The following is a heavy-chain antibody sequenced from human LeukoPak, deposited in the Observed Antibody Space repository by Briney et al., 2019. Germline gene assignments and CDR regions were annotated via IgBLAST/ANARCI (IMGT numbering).Heavy chain of an antibody. CDR3: AKAGSYYYYYMDV. D-gene: IGHD3-10*01. J-gene: IGHJ6*03. CDR1: GFTFSSYG. CDR2: ISGSGGST. V-gene: IGHV3-23*01. Sequence: PGGSLRLSCAASGFTFSSYGMSWVRQAPGKGLEWVSVISGSGGSTYYADYVKGRFTISRDNSKNTLYLQMNSLSAEDTAVYYCAKAGSYYYYYMDVWDKGTTVTISS.